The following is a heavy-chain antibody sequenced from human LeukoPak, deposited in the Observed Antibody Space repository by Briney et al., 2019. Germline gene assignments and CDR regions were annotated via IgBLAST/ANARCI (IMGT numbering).Heavy chain of an antibody. CDR3: AGEPLGYCSGGSCYPHGMDV. V-gene: IGHV1-2*02. D-gene: IGHD2-15*01. J-gene: IGHJ6*02. Sequence: GASVKVSCKASGYTFTGYYMHWVRQAPGQGLEWMGWINPNSGGTNYAQKFQGRVTMTRDTSISTAYMELSRLRSDDTAVYYCAGEPLGYCSGGSCYPHGMDVWGQGTTVTVSS. CDR1: GYTFTGYY. CDR2: INPNSGGT.